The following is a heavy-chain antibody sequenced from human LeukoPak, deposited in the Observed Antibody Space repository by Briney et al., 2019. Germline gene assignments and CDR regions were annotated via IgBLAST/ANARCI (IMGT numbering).Heavy chain of an antibody. J-gene: IGHJ5*02. D-gene: IGHD2-2*01. V-gene: IGHV4-39*02. CDR1: GGSISSSSYY. Sequence: PSETLSLTCTVSGGSISSSSYYWGWIRQPPGKGPEWIGSIYYSGSTYYNPSLKSRVTISVDTSKNQFSLKLSSVTAADTAVYYCAIDVYIVVVPAASWFDPWGQGTLVTVSS. CDR3: AIDVYIVVVPAASWFDP. CDR2: IYYSGST.